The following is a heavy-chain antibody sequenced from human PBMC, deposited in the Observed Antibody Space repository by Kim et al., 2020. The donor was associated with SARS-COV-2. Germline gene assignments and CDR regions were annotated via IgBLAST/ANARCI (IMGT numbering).Heavy chain of an antibody. CDR3: ARQEVYGSCWYLGWFDL. CDR2: IYYRGNT. Sequence: SETLSLICTVSGGSISTTSYYWGWIRQPPGKGLESIGSIYYRGNTYYPYLKKRLTIFVDTSKNQFSLNLYSVIAADTAVYYCARQEVYGSCWYLGWFDLWGHGDLVTVSS. CDR1: GGSISTTSYY. D-gene: IGHD6-13*01. V-gene: IGHV4-39*01. J-gene: IGHJ5*02.